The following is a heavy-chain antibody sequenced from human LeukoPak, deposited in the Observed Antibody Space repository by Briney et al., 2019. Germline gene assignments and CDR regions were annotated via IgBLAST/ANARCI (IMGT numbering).Heavy chain of an antibody. D-gene: IGHD2-2*01. V-gene: IGHV3-21*01. Sequence: TGGSLRLSCAASGFTFSSYSMNWVRQAPGKGLEWVSSISSSSSSYIYYADSVKGRFTISRDNAKNSLYLQMNSLRAEDTAVYYCARGEPAAYGMDVWGQGTTVTVSS. J-gene: IGHJ6*02. CDR3: ARGEPAAYGMDV. CDR2: ISSSSSSYI. CDR1: GFTFSSYS.